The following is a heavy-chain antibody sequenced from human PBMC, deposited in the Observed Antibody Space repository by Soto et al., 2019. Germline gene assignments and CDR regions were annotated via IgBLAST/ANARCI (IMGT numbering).Heavy chain of an antibody. CDR1: GFTFGDYA. CDR2: IRSKAYGGTT. D-gene: IGHD3-10*01. V-gene: IGHV3-49*03. J-gene: IGHJ6*03. Sequence: GSLRLSCTASGFTFGDYAMSWFRQAPGKGLEWVGFIRSKAYGGTTEYAASVKGRLTISRDDSKSIAYLQMNSLKTDDTAVYYCTTPYGSASDYYYYYMDVWGKGTTVTVSS. CDR3: TTPYGSASDYYYYYMDV.